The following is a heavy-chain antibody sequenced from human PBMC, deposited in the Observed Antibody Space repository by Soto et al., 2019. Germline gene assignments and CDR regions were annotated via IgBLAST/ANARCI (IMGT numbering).Heavy chain of an antibody. CDR2: IIPILGIA. J-gene: IGHJ4*02. Sequence: QVQLAQSGAEVKKPGSSVKVSCKASGGTFSSYTISWVRQAPGQGLEWMGRIIPILGIANYAQKFQGRVTITADKSTSTAYMELSSLRSEDTAVYYCARDTAMVLFDYWGQGTLVTVSS. D-gene: IGHD5-18*01. CDR1: GGTFSSYT. CDR3: ARDTAMVLFDY. V-gene: IGHV1-69*02.